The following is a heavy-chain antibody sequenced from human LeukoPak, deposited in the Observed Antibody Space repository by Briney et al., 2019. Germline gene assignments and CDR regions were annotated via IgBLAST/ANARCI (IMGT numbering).Heavy chain of an antibody. D-gene: IGHD3-22*01. J-gene: IGHJ4*02. CDR2: ISGSGGST. CDR3: AKDHAFYDSSGYYYY. V-gene: IGHV3-23*01. CDR1: GFTFSSYA. Sequence: PGGSLRLSCAASGFTFSSYAMSWVRQAPGKGLEWVSAISGSGGSTYYADSVKGRFTISRDNSKNTLYLQMNSLRAEDTAVYYCAKDHAFYDSSGYYYYWGRGTLVTVSS.